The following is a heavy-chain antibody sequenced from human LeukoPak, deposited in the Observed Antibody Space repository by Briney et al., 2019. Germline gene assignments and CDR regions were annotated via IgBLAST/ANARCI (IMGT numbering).Heavy chain of an antibody. J-gene: IGHJ5*02. V-gene: IGHV4-4*07. Sequence: PSETLSLTCTVSGGSISSYYWSWIRQPAGKGLEWIGRIYTSGSTNYNPSLKSRVTMSVDTSKNQFSLKLSSVTAADTPGYYGAGVVELPPLGMMWFDPWGQGTLVTVSS. CDR1: GGSISSYY. CDR3: AGVVELPPLGMMWFDP. D-gene: IGHD2-15*01. CDR2: IYTSGST.